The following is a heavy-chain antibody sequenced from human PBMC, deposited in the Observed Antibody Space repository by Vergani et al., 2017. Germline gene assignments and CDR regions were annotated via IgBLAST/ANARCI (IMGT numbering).Heavy chain of an antibody. Sequence: LEESGGGSVKPGGSLRLSCAASGFKFSDHYMSWIRQAPGKGLEWVSHISPGASTVSYTDSVTGRFTVSRDNYNNSLTLDMTTLRVEDTAVYYCAREGVPRCCIVGAPDFWGQGTQVTVSS. J-gene: IGHJ4*02. V-gene: IGHV3-11*04. D-gene: IGHD1-26*01. CDR2: ISPGASTV. CDR3: AREGVPRCCIVGAPDF. CDR1: GFKFSDHY.